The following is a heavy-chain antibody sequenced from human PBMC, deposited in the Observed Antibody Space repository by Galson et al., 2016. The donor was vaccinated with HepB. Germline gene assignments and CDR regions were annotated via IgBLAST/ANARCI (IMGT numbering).Heavy chain of an antibody. V-gene: IGHV3-74*01. D-gene: IGHD6-19*01. CDR2: LDPDGRHT. CDR3: ARGSNGWNGIDF. Sequence: SLRLSCAASGFTFSTYGMHWVRQVPGKGLVWVARLDPDGRHTSHADFVKGRFTISRDNARNTVFLQMNSLGGEDTALYYCARGSNGWNGIDFWGRGTLVTVSS. CDR1: GFTFSTYG. J-gene: IGHJ4*02.